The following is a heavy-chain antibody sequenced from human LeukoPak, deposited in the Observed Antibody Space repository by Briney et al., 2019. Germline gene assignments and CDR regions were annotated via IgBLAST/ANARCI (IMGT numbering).Heavy chain of an antibody. V-gene: IGHV3-30*02. D-gene: IGHD6-19*01. J-gene: IGHJ4*02. CDR1: GFTFSSYG. CDR2: IRYDGSDK. Sequence: GGSLRLSCAASGFTFSSYGMHWVRQAPGKGLEWVSFIRYDGSDKYYADSVRGRFTISRDNSKNTLYLQLNSLRAEDTALYFCARDKAVAGYLFDYSGQGTLVTVSS. CDR3: ARDKAVAGYLFDY.